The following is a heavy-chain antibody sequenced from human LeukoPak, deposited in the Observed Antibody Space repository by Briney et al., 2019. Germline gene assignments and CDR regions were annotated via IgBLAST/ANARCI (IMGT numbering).Heavy chain of an antibody. V-gene: IGHV3-21*01. Sequence: GGSLRLSCAASGFTFSSYSMNWVRQAPGRGLEWVSSISSSSSYIYYADSVKGRFTISRDNAKNSLYLQMNSLRAEDTAVYYCARAGFDWLLPHWGQGTLVTVSS. CDR3: ARAGFDWLLPH. CDR2: ISSSSSYI. D-gene: IGHD3-9*01. J-gene: IGHJ4*02. CDR1: GFTFSSYS.